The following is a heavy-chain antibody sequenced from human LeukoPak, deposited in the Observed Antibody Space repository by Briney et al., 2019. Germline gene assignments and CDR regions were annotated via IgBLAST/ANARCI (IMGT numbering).Heavy chain of an antibody. CDR1: GYRFTSYW. CDR2: IYPVDSDT. V-gene: IGHV5-51*01. CDR3: ARPEEHGDYVHDAFDI. J-gene: IGHJ3*02. Sequence: GESLKISCKASGYRFTSYWIGWVRQMPGKGLEWMGIIYPVDSDTRYNPSFQGQVTISADKSISTAYLQWSSLKASDTAMYYCARPEEHGDYVHDAFDIWGQGTMVTVSS. D-gene: IGHD4-17*01.